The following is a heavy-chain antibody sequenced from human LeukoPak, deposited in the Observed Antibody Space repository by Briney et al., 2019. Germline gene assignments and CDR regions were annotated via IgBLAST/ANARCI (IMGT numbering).Heavy chain of an antibody. CDR3: AKALSGYDSGYYYDMDV. V-gene: IGHV3-30*18. J-gene: IGHJ6*02. D-gene: IGHD5-12*01. Sequence: PGGSLRLSCAASGFTFTKHGIHWVRQAPGKGLEWVAVISYDGNSKNYADSVKGRFTISRDNSKNMLYLQMNSLGGEDTAVYYCAKALSGYDSGYYYDMDVWGQGTTVTVFS. CDR2: ISYDGNSK. CDR1: GFTFTKHG.